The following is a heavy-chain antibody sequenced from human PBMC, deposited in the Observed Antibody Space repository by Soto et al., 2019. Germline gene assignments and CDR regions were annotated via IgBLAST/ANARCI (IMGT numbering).Heavy chain of an antibody. V-gene: IGHV2-5*02. CDR3: AHSRYNNGYCPFDS. J-gene: IGHJ4*02. Sequence: QITLKESGPTLVNPTQTLTLTCTFAGFSLRGDSVGVAWIRQPPGKALEWLAIIYWDDDKRYSPSLKRRLTLTKDTSKNQVVLTMTNMDPVDTATYYCAHSRYNNGYCPFDSWGQGTLVTVSS. CDR1: GFSLRGDSVG. CDR2: IYWDDDK. D-gene: IGHD5-18*01.